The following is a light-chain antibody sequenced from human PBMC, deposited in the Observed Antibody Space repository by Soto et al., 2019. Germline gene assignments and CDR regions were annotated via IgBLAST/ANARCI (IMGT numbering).Light chain of an antibody. Sequence: QSVLTQSPSASASLGASVKLTCTLSSLHSSYAIAWHQQQPEKGPRYLMKLNSDGSHNKGDGIPDRFSGSSSGAERYLTISSLQSEDEADYYCQTWGTGIQVFGGGTKLTVL. CDR1: SLHSSYA. CDR3: QTWGTGIQV. J-gene: IGLJ2*01. CDR2: LNSDGSH. V-gene: IGLV4-69*01.